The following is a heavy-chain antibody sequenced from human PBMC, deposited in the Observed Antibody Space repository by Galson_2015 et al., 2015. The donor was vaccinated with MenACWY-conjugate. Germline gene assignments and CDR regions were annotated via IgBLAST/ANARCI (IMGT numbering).Heavy chain of an antibody. J-gene: IGHJ4*02. CDR2: IYHSGST. V-gene: IGHV4-4*02. Sequence: SATLSLTCAVSGGSISSSNWWSWVRQPPGKGLEWIGEIYHSGSTNYNPSLKSRVSISVDKSQNQFSLKLSPVTAADTAVYYCARGGPGSDFWSGYYSFDYCGQGTLVTVSS. CDR1: GGSISSSNW. CDR3: ARGGPGSDFWSGYYSFDY. D-gene: IGHD3-3*01.